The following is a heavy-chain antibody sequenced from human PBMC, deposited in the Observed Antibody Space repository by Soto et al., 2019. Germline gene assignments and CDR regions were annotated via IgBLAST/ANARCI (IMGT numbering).Heavy chain of an antibody. J-gene: IGHJ6*02. CDR1: GGSVTSYY. V-gene: IGHV4-59*02. CDR2: LYYSGST. CDR3: ARGNDYTQIASYHYGFDV. D-gene: IGHD1-1*01. Sequence: PSETLSLTCTVSGGSVTSYYWSWIRQPPGKGMEWIGYLYYSGSTSYNPSLKSRVTMSVDMSKNQFSLTLTSVTAADTAVYYCARGNDYTQIASYHYGFDVWGQGTTVTVYS.